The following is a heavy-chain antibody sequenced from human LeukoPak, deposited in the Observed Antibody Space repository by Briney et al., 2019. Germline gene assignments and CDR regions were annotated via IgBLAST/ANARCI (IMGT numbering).Heavy chain of an antibody. CDR3: ARDRQIAY. J-gene: IGHJ4*02. CDR1: GFTFSNYW. CDR2: IKQDGSEK. V-gene: IGHV3-7*01. Sequence: GGSLRLSCAASGFTFSNYWLTWVRQAPGQGLEWVANIKQDGSEKHYVDSVKGRFTISRDNAKNSLYLQMNSLRAADTAVYYCARDRQIAYWGQGTLVSVSS.